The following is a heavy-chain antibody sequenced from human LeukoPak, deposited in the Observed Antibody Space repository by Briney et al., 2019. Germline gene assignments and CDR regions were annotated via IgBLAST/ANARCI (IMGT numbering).Heavy chain of an antibody. D-gene: IGHD2-2*01. CDR1: GWSFNDFY. CDR2: INARGDT. Sequence: SETLSLTCGVYGWSFNDFYCHWIRQPPGKGLEWIGEINARGDTNYNPSLKSRVTISVDTSKNQFSLRLTSMIAADTAFYYCARGQVPAGRGYNWFDPWGQGTLVTVSS. V-gene: IGHV4-34*01. CDR3: ARGQVPAGRGYNWFDP. J-gene: IGHJ5*02.